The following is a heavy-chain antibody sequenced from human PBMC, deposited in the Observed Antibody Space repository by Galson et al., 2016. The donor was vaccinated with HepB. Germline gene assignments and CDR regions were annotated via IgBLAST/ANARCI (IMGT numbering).Heavy chain of an antibody. CDR3: ATSPNHYDDDLGWFDP. J-gene: IGHJ5*02. D-gene: IGHD4-17*01. Sequence: QSGADVKKSGESLRISCQGSGYTFSTYWIAWVRQMPGRGLEWMGSIYPGDSDTRYSPSFQGLVTISADKSITTAYLQWRNLRASDTAIYYCATSPNHYDDDLGWFDPGGPGTRVIVSS. CDR2: IYPGDSDT. V-gene: IGHV5-51*01. CDR1: GYTFSTYW.